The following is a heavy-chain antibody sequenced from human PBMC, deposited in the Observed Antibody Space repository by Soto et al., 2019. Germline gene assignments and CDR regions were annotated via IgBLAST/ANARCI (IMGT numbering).Heavy chain of an antibody. CDR2: IIPVFGTP. Sequence: QVQVVQSGAEVKKPGSSVKVSCKASGGSFNNYGISWVRQAPGQGLEWMGGIIPVFGTPHYAQKFQDRVTITADESPSTVYMEVSSLTSEDTAVYYCARGDATKIVVTTYYGLDVWGQGTTVTVSS. J-gene: IGHJ6*02. CDR1: GGSFNNYG. CDR3: ARGDATKIVVTTYYGLDV. V-gene: IGHV1-69*12. D-gene: IGHD3-22*01.